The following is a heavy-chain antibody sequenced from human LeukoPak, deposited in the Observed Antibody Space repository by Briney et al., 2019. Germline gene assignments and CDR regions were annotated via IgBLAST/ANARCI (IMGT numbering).Heavy chain of an antibody. J-gene: IGHJ5*02. Sequence: SETLSLTCTVSGGSISSSSYYWGWIRQPPGKGLEWIGSIYYSGSTYYNPSLKSRVTISVDTSKNQFSLELSSVTAADTAVYYCARLLVPADPWFDPWGQGTLVTVSA. CDR1: GGSISSSSYY. CDR3: ARLLVPADPWFDP. V-gene: IGHV4-39*01. D-gene: IGHD2-2*01. CDR2: IYYSGST.